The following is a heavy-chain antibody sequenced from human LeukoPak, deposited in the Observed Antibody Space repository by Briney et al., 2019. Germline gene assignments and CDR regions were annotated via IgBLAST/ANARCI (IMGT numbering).Heavy chain of an antibody. CDR1: GYTFTGYY. D-gene: IGHD6-13*01. CDR3: ARDYSASWNWFDP. CDR2: INPNSGGT. Sequence: ASVKVSCKASGYTFTGYYMHWVRQAPGHGLEWVGWINPNSGGTKYAQKFHGRVTMTRDTSMSTAYMELSRLKSDDTVVYYCARDYSASWNWFDPWGQGTLVTVSS. J-gene: IGHJ5*02. V-gene: IGHV1-2*02.